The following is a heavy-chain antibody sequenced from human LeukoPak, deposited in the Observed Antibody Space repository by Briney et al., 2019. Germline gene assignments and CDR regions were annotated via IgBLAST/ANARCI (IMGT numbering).Heavy chain of an antibody. J-gene: IGHJ3*02. CDR3: ARGIAAAGSGAFDI. V-gene: IGHV3-74*01. Sequence: GGSLRLSCAASGFTFSSYWMHWVRQAPGKGLVWVSRINDDESVTNYADSVKGRFTISRDNAKNTLYLQMNSLRAEDTAVYYCARGIAAAGSGAFDIWGQGTMVTVSS. CDR2: INDDESVT. D-gene: IGHD6-13*01. CDR1: GFTFSSYW.